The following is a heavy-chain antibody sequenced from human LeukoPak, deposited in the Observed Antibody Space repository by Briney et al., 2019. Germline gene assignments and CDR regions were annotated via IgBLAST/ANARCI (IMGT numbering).Heavy chain of an antibody. CDR2: INPSGGST. CDR3: ARGGGSYYGVYYFDY. D-gene: IGHD1-26*01. Sequence: ASVKVSCTASGYTFTSYYMHWVRQAPGQGLEWMGIINPSGGSTSYAQKFQGRVTMTRDTSTSTVYMELSSLRSEDTAVYYCARGGGSYYGVYYFDYWGQGTLVTVSS. CDR1: GYTFTSYY. J-gene: IGHJ4*02. V-gene: IGHV1-46*01.